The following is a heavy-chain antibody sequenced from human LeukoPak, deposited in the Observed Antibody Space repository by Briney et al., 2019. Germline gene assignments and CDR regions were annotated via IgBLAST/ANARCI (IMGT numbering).Heavy chain of an antibody. V-gene: IGHV4-59*01. CDR1: GGSISGYY. CDR2: IYHSGST. J-gene: IGHJ5*02. D-gene: IGHD6-13*01. Sequence: PSETLSLTCTVSGGSISGYYWGWIRQPPGKGLEWIGSIYHSGSTNYNPSLKSRVTISVDTSKNQFSLKLSSVTAADTAVYYCARSGLAAAGTWDPWGQGTLVTVSS. CDR3: ARSGLAAAGTWDP.